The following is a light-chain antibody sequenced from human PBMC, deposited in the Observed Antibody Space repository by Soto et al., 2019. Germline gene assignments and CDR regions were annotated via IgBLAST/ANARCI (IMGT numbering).Light chain of an antibody. J-gene: IGKJ1*01. CDR1: QSVSSY. CDR3: QQRSDWT. CDR2: DAS. Sequence: EIVLTQSPATLSLSPGERATLSCRASQSVSSYLAWYQQKPGQAPRLLSYDASSRATGTPARFSGSGSGTDFTLTISSLEPEDFAVYFCQQRSDWTFGQGTKVEIK. V-gene: IGKV3-11*01.